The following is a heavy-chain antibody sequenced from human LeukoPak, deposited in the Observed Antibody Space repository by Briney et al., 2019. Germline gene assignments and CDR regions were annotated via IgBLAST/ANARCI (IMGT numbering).Heavy chain of an antibody. D-gene: IGHD2-21*01. CDR1: GFTLNDYA. Sequence: GRSLRLSCAASGFTLNDYAMHWVRQAPEKGLEWVSYISTSGGTIYYADSVKGRFTISRDNAKNSLYLQMDSLRAEDTAVYYCARHIPFDCWGQGTLVTVSS. CDR3: ARHIPFDC. V-gene: IGHV3-48*01. J-gene: IGHJ4*02. CDR2: ISTSGGTI.